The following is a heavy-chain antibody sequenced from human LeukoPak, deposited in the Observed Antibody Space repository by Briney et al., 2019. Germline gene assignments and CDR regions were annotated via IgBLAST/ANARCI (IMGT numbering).Heavy chain of an antibody. V-gene: IGHV4-59*12. CDR1: GGSISSYY. CDR3: ARGRPGCSGGSCYPNNWFDP. J-gene: IGHJ5*02. CDR2: IYYTGST. Sequence: SETLSLTCTVSGGSISSYYWSWIRQPPGKGLEWIGYIYYTGSTNYNPSLKSRVTISVDTSKNQFSLKLSSVTAADTAVYYCARGRPGCSGGSCYPNNWFDPWGQGTLVTVSS. D-gene: IGHD2-15*01.